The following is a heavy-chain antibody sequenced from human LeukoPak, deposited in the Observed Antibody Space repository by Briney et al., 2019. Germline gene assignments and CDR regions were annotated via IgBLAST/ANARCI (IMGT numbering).Heavy chain of an antibody. J-gene: IGHJ3*02. CDR3: AREYNYYDSSGGDAFEI. Sequence: SETLSLTCTVSGGSISTYYWNWIRQPLGQGLEWNGYIYYSGSTNYNPSLTGRVTISVDTSKNQFSLKLSSVTAADTAVYYCAREYNYYDSSGGDAFEIWGQGTMVTVSS. CDR2: IYYSGST. D-gene: IGHD3-22*01. CDR1: GGSISTYY. V-gene: IGHV4-59*01.